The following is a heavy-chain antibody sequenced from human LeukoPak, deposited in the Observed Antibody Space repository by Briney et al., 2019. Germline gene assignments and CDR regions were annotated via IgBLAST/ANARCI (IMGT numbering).Heavy chain of an antibody. D-gene: IGHD5-18*01. Sequence: GSLRLSCAASGFTVSSNYMSWIRQPPGKGLEWIGEINHSGSTNYNPSLKSRVTISVDTSKNQFSLKLSSVTAADTAVYYCARRTRGYSYARGAFDIWGQGTMVTVSS. CDR2: INHSGST. V-gene: IGHV4-34*01. CDR1: GFTVSSNY. CDR3: ARRTRGYSYARGAFDI. J-gene: IGHJ3*02.